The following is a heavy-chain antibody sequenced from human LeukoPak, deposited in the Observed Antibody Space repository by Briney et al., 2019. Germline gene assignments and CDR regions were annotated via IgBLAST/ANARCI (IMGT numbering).Heavy chain of an antibody. V-gene: IGHV4-38-2*02. CDR1: GYSISSGYY. CDR2: IYHSGST. J-gene: IGHJ5*02. D-gene: IGHD3-10*01. Sequence: SETLSLTCTVSGYSISSGYYWGWIRQPPGKGLEWIGSIYHSGSTYYNPSHKSRVTISVDMSRNQFSLKLTSVTAADTAVYFCARPVTVIRGVGWFDPWGQGTLVTVSS. CDR3: ARPVTVIRGVGWFDP.